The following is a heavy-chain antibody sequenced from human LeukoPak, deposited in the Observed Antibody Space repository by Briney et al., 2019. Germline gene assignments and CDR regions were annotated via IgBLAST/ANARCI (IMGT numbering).Heavy chain of an antibody. Sequence: HPGGSLRLSCAASGFTFSSYRMHWVRQAPGKGLVWGSRLNTDGSSTSYADSVKGRFTSSRDNAKNSLDLQMNSLRAEDTAVYYCARAGGSSYYYYYGMDVGGQGTTVTVSS. V-gene: IGHV3-74*01. CDR3: ARAGGSSYYYYYGMDV. J-gene: IGHJ6*02. CDR1: GFTFSSYR. CDR2: LNTDGSST. D-gene: IGHD2-15*01.